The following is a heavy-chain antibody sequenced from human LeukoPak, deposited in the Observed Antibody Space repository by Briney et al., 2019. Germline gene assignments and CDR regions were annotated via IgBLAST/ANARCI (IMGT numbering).Heavy chain of an antibody. CDR1: GGSISSGDYY. D-gene: IGHD3-3*01. CDR2: IYYSGST. CDR3: ARGWGNYDFWSGYHKSRLGWFDP. V-gene: IGHV4-30-4*08. J-gene: IGHJ5*02. Sequence: PSQTLSLTCTVSGGSISSGDYYWSWIRQPPGKGLEWIGYIYYSGSTYYNPSLKSRVTISVDTSKNQFSLKLSSVTAADTAVYYCARGWGNYDFWSGYHKSRLGWFDPWGQGTLVTVSS.